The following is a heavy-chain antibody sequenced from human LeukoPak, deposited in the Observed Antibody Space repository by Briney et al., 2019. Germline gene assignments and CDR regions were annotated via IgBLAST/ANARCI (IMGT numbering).Heavy chain of an antibody. Sequence: PGGSLRLSCAASGFTVSSNHMSWVRPAPGKGLEWVSVMFSGGTTYYADSVKGRFTISRDNSKNTLYLQMNSLRAEDTAVYYCAREGNYYDMDVWGQGTTVTVSS. CDR3: AREGNYYDMDV. CDR2: MFSGGTT. CDR1: GFTVSSNH. V-gene: IGHV3-53*01. J-gene: IGHJ6*02.